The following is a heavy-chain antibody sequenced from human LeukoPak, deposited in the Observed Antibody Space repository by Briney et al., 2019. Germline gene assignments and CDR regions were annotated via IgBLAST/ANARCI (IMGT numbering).Heavy chain of an antibody. J-gene: IGHJ4*02. V-gene: IGHV3-21*01. CDR3: ARDPRGYNWNDVGYFDY. D-gene: IGHD1-1*01. Sequence: GGSLRLSCAASGFTFSSYSVNWVRQAPGKGLEWVSYISSSSSYIYYADSVKGRFTISRDNAKNSLYLQMNSLRAEDTAVYYCARDPRGYNWNDVGYFDYWGQGTLVTVSS. CDR1: GFTFSSYS. CDR2: ISSSSSYI.